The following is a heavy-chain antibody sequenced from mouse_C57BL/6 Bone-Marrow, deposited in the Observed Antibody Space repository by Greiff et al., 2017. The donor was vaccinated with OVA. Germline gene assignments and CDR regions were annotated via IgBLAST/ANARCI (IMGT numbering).Heavy chain of an antibody. CDR2: IYPGDGDT. CDR1: GYAFSSSW. V-gene: IGHV1-82*01. CDR3: ARAILRSMDD. J-gene: IGHJ4*01. Sequence: QVQLQQSGPELVKPGASVKISCKASGYAFSSSWMNWVKQRPGKGLEWIGRIYPGDGDTNYNGKFKGKATLTADKSSSTAYMQLSSLTSEDSAVYFCARAILRSMDDWGQGTSVTVSA. D-gene: IGHD1-1*01.